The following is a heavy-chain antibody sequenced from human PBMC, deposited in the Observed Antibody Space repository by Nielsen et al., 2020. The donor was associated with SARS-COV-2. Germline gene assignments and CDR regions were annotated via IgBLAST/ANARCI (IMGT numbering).Heavy chain of an antibody. V-gene: IGHV1-46*01. J-gene: IGHJ6*02. CDR3: ARERVLAFGYYYHYGMDV. CDR2: INPSGGDT. CDR1: GGALTLFS. D-gene: IGHD2-2*03. Sequence: ASVKVSCKVSGGALTLFSMHWVRQAPGQGLEWMGVINPSGGDTMYAQKLQGRVTMTRDTSTSTVYMELSSLRSEDTAVYYCARERVLAFGYYYHYGMDVWGQGTTVTVSS.